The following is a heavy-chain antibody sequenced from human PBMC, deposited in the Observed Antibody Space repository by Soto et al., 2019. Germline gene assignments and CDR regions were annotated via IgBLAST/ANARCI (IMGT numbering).Heavy chain of an antibody. CDR1: GGSISSYY. J-gene: IGHJ4*02. D-gene: IGHD1-26*01. V-gene: IGHV4-59*12. CDR3: ARVISYGYFDY. Sequence: TSETLSLTCTVSGGSISSYYWSWIRQPPGKGLEWIGYIYYSGSTNYNPSLKSRVTISVDTSKNQFSLKLSSVTAADTAVYYCARVISYGYFDYWGQGTLVTVSS. CDR2: IYYSGST.